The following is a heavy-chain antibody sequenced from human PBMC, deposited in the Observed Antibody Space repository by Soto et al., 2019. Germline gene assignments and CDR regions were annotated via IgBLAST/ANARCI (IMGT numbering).Heavy chain of an antibody. V-gene: IGHV3-43*01. D-gene: IGHD1-26*01. CDR2: ISWDGDST. CDR3: AKDGNSGSYYLFDY. Sequence: EVQLVESGGVVVQPGGSLRLSCAASGFTFDDYIMHWVRQAPGKGLEWVSLISWDGDSTYYADSVKGRFTISRDNSKNSLYLKMNSLRTEDTALYYCAKDGNSGSYYLFDYWGQGTLVTVSS. J-gene: IGHJ4*02. CDR1: GFTFDDYI.